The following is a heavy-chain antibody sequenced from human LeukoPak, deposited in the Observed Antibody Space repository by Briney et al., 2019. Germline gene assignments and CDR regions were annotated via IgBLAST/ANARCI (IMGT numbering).Heavy chain of an antibody. CDR3: AKDVTSPGIVVVPAAIRHYYYYMDV. V-gene: IGHV3-30*18. J-gene: IGHJ6*03. CDR1: GFTFSSYG. CDR2: ISYDGSNK. D-gene: IGHD2-2*02. Sequence: GGSLRLSCAASGFTFSSYGMHWVRQAPGKGLEWVAVISYDGSNKYYADSVKGRFTISRDNSKNTLYLQMNSLRAEDTAVYYCAKDVTSPGIVVVPAAIRHYYYYMDVWGKGTTVTVSS.